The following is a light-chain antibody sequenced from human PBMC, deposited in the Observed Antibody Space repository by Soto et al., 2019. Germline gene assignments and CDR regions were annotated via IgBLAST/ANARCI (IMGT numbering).Light chain of an antibody. Sequence: DIQLTQSPSILSASVGDRVTLTCRASQDVSDFLAWYQHPPGKAPNLLIYGGYTLQSGVPSRFSGSGSGTEFSLTITGLQPEDFVTYYCLQHNSFPRAFGAGTKVDIK. V-gene: IGKV1-9*01. J-gene: IGKJ4*01. CDR1: QDVSDF. CDR2: GGY. CDR3: LQHNSFPRA.